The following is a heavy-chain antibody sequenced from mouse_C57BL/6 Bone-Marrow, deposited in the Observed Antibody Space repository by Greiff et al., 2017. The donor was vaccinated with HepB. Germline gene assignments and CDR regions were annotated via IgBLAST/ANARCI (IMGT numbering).Heavy chain of an antibody. CDR3: ARWGWIYYYGSSYWYFDV. CDR2: IDPSDSYT. D-gene: IGHD1-1*01. Sequence: QVQLQQPGAELVRPGTSVKLSCKASGYTFTSYWMHWVKQRPGQGLEWIGVIDPSDSYTNYNQKFKGKATLTVDTSSSTAYMQLSSLTSEDSAVYYCARWGWIYYYGSSYWYFDVWGTGTTVTVSS. CDR1: GYTFTSYW. V-gene: IGHV1-59*01. J-gene: IGHJ1*03.